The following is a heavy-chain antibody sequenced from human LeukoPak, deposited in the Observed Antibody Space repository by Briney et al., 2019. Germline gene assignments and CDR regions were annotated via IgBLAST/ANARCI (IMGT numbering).Heavy chain of an antibody. CDR2: IYYSGST. CDR1: GGSISSSSYY. J-gene: IGHJ5*02. CDR3: GKVFGGRGGIAAAEPSHWFDP. V-gene: IGHV4-39*07. Sequence: SETLSLTCTVSGGSISSSSYYWGWIRQPPGKGLEWIGSIYYSGSTYYNPSLKSRVTISVDTSKNQFSLKLSSVTAADTAVYYVGKVFGGRGGIAAAEPSHWFDPWGQGTLVTVSS. D-gene: IGHD6-13*01.